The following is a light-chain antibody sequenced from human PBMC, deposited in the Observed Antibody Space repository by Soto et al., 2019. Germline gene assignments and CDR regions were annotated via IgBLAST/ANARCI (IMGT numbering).Light chain of an antibody. J-gene: IGLJ1*01. CDR3: NSFTTTNTYV. CDR1: SSDVGGFDH. V-gene: IGLV2-14*03. CDR2: DVS. Sequence: QSALTQPASVSGSPGQSITISCHGASSDVGGFDHVSWYQQHPGKVPRLLIYDVSSRPSGVSDRFSGSKSGNTASLTISGLQAEDEADYYCNSFTTTNTYVFGTGTKVTVL.